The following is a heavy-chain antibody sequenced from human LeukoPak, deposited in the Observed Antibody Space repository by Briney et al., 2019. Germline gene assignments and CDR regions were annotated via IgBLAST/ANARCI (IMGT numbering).Heavy chain of an antibody. V-gene: IGHV1-18*04. Sequence: ASVKVSCKASGYTFTSYGISWVRQAPGQGLEWMGWISAYNGNTNYAQKLQGRVTMTTDTSTSTAYMELRSLRSDDTAVYYCASLVKDMYSSGWYYFDYWGQGTLVTVSS. CDR3: ASLVKDMYSSGWYYFDY. J-gene: IGHJ4*02. D-gene: IGHD6-19*01. CDR2: ISAYNGNT. CDR1: GYTFTSYG.